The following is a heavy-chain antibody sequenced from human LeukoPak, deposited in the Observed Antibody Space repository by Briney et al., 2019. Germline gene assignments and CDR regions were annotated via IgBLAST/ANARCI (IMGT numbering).Heavy chain of an antibody. Sequence: GSLSLSFAASGFALHTYSMNWVRPAPGKGLEWLSYINVRYGVIHYADSVRGRFTISSDKAKASVYMQMNRLRDEDTAVYYCARDFDWAFDHWGQGTLVTVSS. V-gene: IGHV3-48*02. J-gene: IGHJ4*02. D-gene: IGHD3-9*01. CDR2: INVRYGVI. CDR1: GFALHTYS. CDR3: ARDFDWAFDH.